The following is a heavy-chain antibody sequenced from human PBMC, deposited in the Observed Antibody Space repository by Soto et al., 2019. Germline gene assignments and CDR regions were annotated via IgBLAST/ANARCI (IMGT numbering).Heavy chain of an antibody. V-gene: IGHV1-8*01. CDR1: GYTFTSYD. Sequence: GASVKVSCKASGYTFTSYDINWVRQATGQGLEWMGWMNPNSGNTGYAQKFQGRVTMTRNTSISTAYMELSSLGSEDTAVYYCARGKTRIMITFGGVIADYWGQGTLVTVAS. D-gene: IGHD3-16*02. J-gene: IGHJ4*02. CDR3: ARGKTRIMITFGGVIADY. CDR2: MNPNSGNT.